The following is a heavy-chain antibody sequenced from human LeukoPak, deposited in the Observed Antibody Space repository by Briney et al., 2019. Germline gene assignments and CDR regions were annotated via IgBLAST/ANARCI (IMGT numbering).Heavy chain of an antibody. J-gene: IGHJ3*02. V-gene: IGHV4-59*01. CDR3: ARSRGDDAFDI. Sequence: SETLSLTCTVSGGSISSYYWSWIRQPPGKGLEWIGYIYYSGSTNYNPSLKSRVTISVDTSKNQFSLKLSYVTAADTAVYYCARSRGDDAFDIWGQGTMVTVSS. CDR2: IYYSGST. D-gene: IGHD3-16*01. CDR1: GGSISSYY.